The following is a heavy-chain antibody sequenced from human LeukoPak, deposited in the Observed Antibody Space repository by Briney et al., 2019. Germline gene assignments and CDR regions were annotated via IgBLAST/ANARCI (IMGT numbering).Heavy chain of an antibody. Sequence: HPGGSLRLSCAASGFTFSSYDMHWVRQATGKGLEWVSAIGTAGDTYYPGSVKGRFTISRGNAKNSLYLQMNSLRAGDTAVYYCARASTSYYGMDVWGQGTTVTVSS. CDR3: ARASTSYYGMDV. CDR2: IGTAGDT. D-gene: IGHD4-4*01. V-gene: IGHV3-13*01. J-gene: IGHJ6*02. CDR1: GFTFSSYD.